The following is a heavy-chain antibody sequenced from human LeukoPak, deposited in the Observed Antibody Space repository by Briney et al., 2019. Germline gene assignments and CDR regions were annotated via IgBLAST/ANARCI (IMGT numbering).Heavy chain of an antibody. V-gene: IGHV3-15*01. D-gene: IGHD2-15*01. CDR3: ATGIQVVSSTKLFDN. CDR1: GFSFSNAW. CDR2: IKSKTDDGTT. Sequence: GGSLRLSCAASGFSFSNAWMSWVRQAPGKGLEWVGRIKSKTDDGTTDYAARVKSRFIICRDDSITALYMQMNSLKTEDTAVYYCATGIQVVSSTKLFDNWGQGTLVTVSS. J-gene: IGHJ4*02.